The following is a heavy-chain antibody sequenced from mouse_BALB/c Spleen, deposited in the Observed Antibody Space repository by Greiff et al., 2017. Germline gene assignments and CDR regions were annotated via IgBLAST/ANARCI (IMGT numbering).Heavy chain of an antibody. D-gene: IGHD4-1*01. J-gene: IGHJ2*01. V-gene: IGHV1S132*01. Sequence: QVQLKESGAELVKPGASVKLSCKTSGYTFTSYWIQWVKQRPGQGLGWIGEIFPGTGTTYYNEKFKGKATLTIDTSSSTAYMQLSSLTSEDSAVYFCARVGNYFDYWGQGTTLTVSS. CDR2: IFPGTGTT. CDR1: GYTFTSYW. CDR3: ARVGNYFDY.